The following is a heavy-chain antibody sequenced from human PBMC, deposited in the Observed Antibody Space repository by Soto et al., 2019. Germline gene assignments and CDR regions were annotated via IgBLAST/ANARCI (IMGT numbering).Heavy chain of an antibody. CDR2: IYYSGST. Sequence: SETLSLTCTVSGGSISSYYWSWIRQPPGKGLEWIGYIYYSGSTNYNPSLKSRVTISVDTSKNQFSLKLSSVTAADTAVYYCARQVRGRGDFDWEYYYYYMDVWGKGTTVTVSS. D-gene: IGHD3-9*01. CDR1: GGSISSYY. J-gene: IGHJ6*03. CDR3: ARQVRGRGDFDWEYYYYYMDV. V-gene: IGHV4-59*08.